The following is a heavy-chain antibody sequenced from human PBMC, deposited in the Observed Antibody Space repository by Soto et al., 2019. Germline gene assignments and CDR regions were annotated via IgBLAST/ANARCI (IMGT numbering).Heavy chain of an antibody. J-gene: IGHJ4*02. Sequence: SGPTLVKPTQTLTLTCTFSGFSLSTSGVGVGWIRQPPGKALEWLALIYWDDDKRYSPSLKSRLTITKDTSKNQEVLTMTNMDPVDTATYYCAHGSAGSYYDYWGQGTLVTVSS. D-gene: IGHD3-10*01. CDR3: AHGSAGSYYDY. V-gene: IGHV2-5*02. CDR2: IYWDDDK. CDR1: GFSLSTSGVG.